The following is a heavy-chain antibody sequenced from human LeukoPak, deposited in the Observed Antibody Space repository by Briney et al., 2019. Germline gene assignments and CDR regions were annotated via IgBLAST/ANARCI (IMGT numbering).Heavy chain of an antibody. J-gene: IGHJ6*03. CDR1: GYTFTSYG. Sequence: ASVKASCKASGYTFTSYGISWVRQAPGQGLEWMGWISAYNGNTNYAQKLQGRVTMTTDTSTSTAYMELRSLRSDDTAVYYCARVSPGSSWYYYYYYMDVWGKGTTVTVSS. D-gene: IGHD6-13*01. V-gene: IGHV1-18*01. CDR3: ARVSPGSSWYYYYYYMDV. CDR2: ISAYNGNT.